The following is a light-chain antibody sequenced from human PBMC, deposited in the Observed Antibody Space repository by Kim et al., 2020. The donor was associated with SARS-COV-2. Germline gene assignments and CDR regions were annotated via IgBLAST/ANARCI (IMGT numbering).Light chain of an antibody. CDR1: QSVNSH. V-gene: IGKV3-11*01. CDR3: QHNKT. CDR2: DAS. J-gene: IGKJ1*01. Sequence: APLFSSPGDRATPSCRPSQSVNSHLAWYQQRPGQAPRLLIYDASSRATGIPARFSGRESGTDFTLTISSLEPEDFAVYYCQHNKTFGQGTKVDIK.